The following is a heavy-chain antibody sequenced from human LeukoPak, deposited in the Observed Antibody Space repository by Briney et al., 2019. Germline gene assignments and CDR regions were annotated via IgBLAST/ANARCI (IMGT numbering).Heavy chain of an antibody. D-gene: IGHD5-12*01. CDR3: ARASFYRGAYYHYGMDV. V-gene: IGHV4-59*01. J-gene: IGHJ6*02. CDR2: IYYIWST. Sequence: SETLSLTCTVSGGSTSSYYWSWIRQPPGKGLEWIGNIYYIWSTNYNPPLKSRVCISLDNPKKQFSLKMSSVTAADTAVYFCARASFYRGAYYHYGMDVWGQGTTVTVSS. CDR1: GGSTSSYY.